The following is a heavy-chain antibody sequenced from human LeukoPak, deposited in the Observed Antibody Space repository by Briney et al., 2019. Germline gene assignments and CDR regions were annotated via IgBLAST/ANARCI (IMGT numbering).Heavy chain of an antibody. CDR2: INPSGGST. CDR3: ARGQSNYAFDFDY. CDR1: GYTFTSYY. J-gene: IGHJ4*02. V-gene: IGHV1-46*01. Sequence: ASVKVSCKASGYTFTSYYMHWVRQAPGQGLEWMGIINPSGGSTSYAQKFQGRVTITRNTSISTAYMELSSLRSEDTAVYYCARGQSNYAFDFDYWGQGTLVTVSS. D-gene: IGHD4-11*01.